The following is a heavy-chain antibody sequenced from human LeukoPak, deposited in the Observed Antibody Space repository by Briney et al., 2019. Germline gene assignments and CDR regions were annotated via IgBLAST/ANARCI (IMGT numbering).Heavy chain of an antibody. Sequence: ASVKVSCKASGYTFTNYDINWVRQATGQGLEWMGWINPNSDNTGYPQKFQGRVTITWNTSISTAYMELSSLRSEDTAVYYCARGPSGSWSSRVRYMDVWGKGTTVTVSS. CDR3: ARGPSGSWSSRVRYMDV. D-gene: IGHD6-13*01. CDR1: GYTFTNYD. J-gene: IGHJ6*03. V-gene: IGHV1-8*03. CDR2: INPNSDNT.